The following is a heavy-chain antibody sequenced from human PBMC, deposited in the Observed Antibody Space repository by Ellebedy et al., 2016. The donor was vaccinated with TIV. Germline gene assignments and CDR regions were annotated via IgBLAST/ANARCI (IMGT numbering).Heavy chain of an antibody. V-gene: IGHV4-39*07. CDR2: IYYSGST. J-gene: IGHJ4*02. Sequence: WVRQPPGKGLEWIGSIYYSGSTYYNKSLKSRLSLSVDTSKNQISLKLRSVTAADTAVYFCARDRPFYYGSGTYGEYWGQGTLVTVSS. CDR3: ARDRPFYYGSGTYGEY. D-gene: IGHD3-10*01.